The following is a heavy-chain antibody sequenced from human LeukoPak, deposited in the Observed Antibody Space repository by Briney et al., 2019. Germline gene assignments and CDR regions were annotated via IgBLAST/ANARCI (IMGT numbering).Heavy chain of an antibody. Sequence: SETLSLTCTVSGGSISSYYWSWIRQPPGKGLEWIGYIYYSRSTNYNPSLKSRVTISVDTSKNQFSLKLSSVTAADTAVYYCARVVRGGAFDIWGQGTMVTVSS. CDR3: ARVVRGGAFDI. CDR1: GGSISSYY. CDR2: IYYSRST. J-gene: IGHJ3*02. V-gene: IGHV4-59*01. D-gene: IGHD2/OR15-2a*01.